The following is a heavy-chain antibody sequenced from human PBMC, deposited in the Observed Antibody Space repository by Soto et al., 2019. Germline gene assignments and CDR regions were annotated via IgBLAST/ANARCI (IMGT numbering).Heavy chain of an antibody. Sequence: PVESLKISCNDSGYSFTSDWNSWVRQMTWKGLEWMGRIDPSDSYTHYSPSFQGHLNISADKSISNAYLQWSSLKASDTAMYYCARGSSSCTSCNGYYAFDIWGQGTMVTVSS. J-gene: IGHJ3*02. D-gene: IGHD2-2*01. CDR1: GYSFTSDW. V-gene: IGHV5-10-1*01. CDR2: IDPSDSYT. CDR3: ARGSSSCTSCNGYYAFDI.